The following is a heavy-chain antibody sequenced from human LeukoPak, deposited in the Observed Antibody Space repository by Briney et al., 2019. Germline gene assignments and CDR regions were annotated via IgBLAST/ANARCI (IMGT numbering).Heavy chain of an antibody. CDR2: INPNSGDT. J-gene: IGHJ4*02. Sequence: ASVKVSCKASGYTFTGYYMHWVRQAPGQGLEWMGWINPNSGDTNYAQKFQGRVTMTRDTSTRTAYLELSGLRSDDTAVYYCAKNPYEYYFDYWGQGTLVNVSS. D-gene: IGHD5-12*01. CDR1: GYTFTGYY. V-gene: IGHV1-2*02. CDR3: AKNPYEYYFDY.